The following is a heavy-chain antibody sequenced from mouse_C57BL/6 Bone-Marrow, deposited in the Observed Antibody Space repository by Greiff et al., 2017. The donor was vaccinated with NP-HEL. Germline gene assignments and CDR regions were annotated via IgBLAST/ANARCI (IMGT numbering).Heavy chain of an antibody. CDR3: ARDRCTTVPFDY. J-gene: IGHJ2*01. CDR1: GYTFTSYW. CDR2: IHPNSGST. D-gene: IGHD1-1*01. Sequence: QVQLQQPGAELVKPGASVKLSCKASGYTFTSYWMHWVKQRPGQGLEWIGMIHPNSGSTNYNEKFKSKATLTVDKSSSTAYMQLSSLTSEDSAAYYCARDRCTTVPFDYWGQGTTLTVSS. V-gene: IGHV1-64*01.